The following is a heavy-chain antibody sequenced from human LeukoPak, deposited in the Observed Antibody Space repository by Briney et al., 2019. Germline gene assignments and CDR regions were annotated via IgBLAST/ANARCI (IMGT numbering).Heavy chain of an antibody. CDR2: INPSGGST. CDR3: ARVPGRYSYGYPVPATDFDY. D-gene: IGHD5-18*01. J-gene: IGHJ4*02. V-gene: IGHV1-46*01. CDR1: GYTFTSYY. Sequence: ASVKVSCKASGYTFTSYYIHWVRQAPGQGLEWMGIINPSGGSTTYAQKFQGRVAMTRDTSTSRVYMEVSSLRSDDTAVYYCARVPGRYSYGYPVPATDFDYWGQGTLVTVSS.